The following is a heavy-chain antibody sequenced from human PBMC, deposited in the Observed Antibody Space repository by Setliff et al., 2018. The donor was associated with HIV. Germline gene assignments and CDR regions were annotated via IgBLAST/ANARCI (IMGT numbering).Heavy chain of an antibody. V-gene: IGHV1-2*02. CDR1: GYIFSAYY. J-gene: IGHJ4*02. Sequence: GASVKVSCKTSGYIFSAYYVHWLRRAPGQGLEWMGWINYNNGDTKYAEKFQGRVSMTGDTSISTVYMDLNRLTFDDTAVYYCALANIVSTARWNHWGRGTLVTVSS. CDR2: INYNNGDT. CDR3: ALANIVSTARWNH. D-gene: IGHD2-21*01.